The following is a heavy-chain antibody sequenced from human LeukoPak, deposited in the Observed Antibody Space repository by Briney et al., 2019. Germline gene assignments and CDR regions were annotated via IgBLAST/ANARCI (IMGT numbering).Heavy chain of an antibody. Sequence: QTGGSLRLSCAASGFTLANSAMSWVRQAPGKGLEWVSAISGSGGSTYYADSVKGRFTISRDNSKNTLYLQMNSLRAEDTAVYYCAKTVLLWFGELSAFDYWGQGTLVTVSS. J-gene: IGHJ4*02. D-gene: IGHD3-10*01. CDR2: ISGSGGST. CDR3: AKTVLLWFGELSAFDY. V-gene: IGHV3-23*01. CDR1: GFTLANSA.